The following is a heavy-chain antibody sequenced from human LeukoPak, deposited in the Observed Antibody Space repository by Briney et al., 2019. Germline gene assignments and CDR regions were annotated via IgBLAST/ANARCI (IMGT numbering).Heavy chain of an antibody. V-gene: IGHV4-61*02. D-gene: IGHD3-3*01. Sequence: SQTLSLTCTVSGGSISSGTYYWSWIRQPAGKGLEWIGRIYTSGSTNYNPSLKSRVTISVDTSKNQFSLKLSSVTAADTAVYYCARALTIFEPLNVWGKGTTVTVSS. CDR1: GGSISSGTYY. CDR2: IYTSGST. CDR3: ARALTIFEPLNV. J-gene: IGHJ6*04.